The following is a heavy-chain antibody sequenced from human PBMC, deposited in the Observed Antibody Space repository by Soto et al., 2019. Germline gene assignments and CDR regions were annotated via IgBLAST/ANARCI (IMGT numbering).Heavy chain of an antibody. Sequence: VQLVESGGGVVQPGRSLRLSCAASGFTFSDYAMHWVRQAPRKGLEWVAVVSHDGRNTHYADSVKGRFTISRDSSKNTVSLEMTSLRAEDTDVYYCAKGGRQWLVTSDFNYWGQGALVTVSS. CDR2: VSHDGRNT. V-gene: IGHV3-30*18. D-gene: IGHD6-19*01. CDR1: GFTFSDYA. J-gene: IGHJ4*02. CDR3: AKGGRQWLVTSDFNY.